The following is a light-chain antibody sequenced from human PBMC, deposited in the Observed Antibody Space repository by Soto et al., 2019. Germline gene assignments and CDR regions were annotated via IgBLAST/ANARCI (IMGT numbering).Light chain of an antibody. CDR2: TNN. CDR1: TSNLGVNT. J-gene: IGLJ2*01. V-gene: IGLV1-44*01. Sequence: QSVLTQPPSVSGTPGHTVSISCSGSTSNLGVNTVNWYQQLPGTAPKLLIYTNNQRPSGVPDRFSGSKSGTSASLAISGLRSEDEADFYRAAWDDNLNAVVFGGGTKLAVL. CDR3: AAWDDNLNAVV.